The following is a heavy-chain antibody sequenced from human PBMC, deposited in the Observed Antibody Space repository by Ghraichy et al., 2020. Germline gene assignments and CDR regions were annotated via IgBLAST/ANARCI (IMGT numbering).Heavy chain of an antibody. J-gene: IGHJ4*02. CDR3: ARESFCGEACHQGDFDY. D-gene: IGHD2-21*01. V-gene: IGHV3-7*01. CDR2: IKRDGTDK. CDR1: GFTFSSYW. Sequence: GGSLRLSCAASGFTFSSYWMSWVRQAPGKGLEWVANIKRDGTDKNYVNSVKGRFTVSRDNAKNSLYLQMNSLRADDTAVYYCARESFCGEACHQGDFDYWGLGTLVTVSS.